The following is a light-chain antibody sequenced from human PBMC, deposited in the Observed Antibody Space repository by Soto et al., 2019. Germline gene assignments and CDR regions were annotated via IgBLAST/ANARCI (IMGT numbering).Light chain of an antibody. CDR1: SSDVGTYKY. Sequence: QSALTQPPSASGSPGQSVTISCTGTSSDVGTYKYVSWYQQHPGKAPKLMIYEVSKRPSGVPDRFSGSKSGNTASLTVSGLQAEYEADYYCSSYAGGTSLVFGGGTKVTV. CDR3: SSYAGGTSLV. CDR2: EVS. J-gene: IGLJ2*01. V-gene: IGLV2-8*01.